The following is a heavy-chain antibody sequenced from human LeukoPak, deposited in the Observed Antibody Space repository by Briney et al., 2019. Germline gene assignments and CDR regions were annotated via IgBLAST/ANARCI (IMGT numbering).Heavy chain of an antibody. J-gene: IGHJ5*02. CDR2: IVVGSGNT. CDR3: AAVPRGSGSTPMFDP. V-gene: IGHV1-58*02. CDR1: GFTFTSSA. Sequence: SVKVSCKASGFTFTSSAMQWARQARGQRLEWIGWIVVGSGNTNYAQKFQERVTITRDMSTSTAYMELSSLRSEDTAVYYCAAVPRGSGSTPMFDPWGQGTLVTVSS. D-gene: IGHD3-10*01.